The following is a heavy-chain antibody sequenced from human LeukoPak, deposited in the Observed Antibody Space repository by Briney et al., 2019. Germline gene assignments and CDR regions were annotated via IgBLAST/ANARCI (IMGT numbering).Heavy chain of an antibody. J-gene: IGHJ5*02. CDR1: GGSISSYY. V-gene: IGHV4-4*07. Sequence: SETLSLTCTVSGGSISSYYWSWIRQPAGKGLEWIGRIYTSGSTNYNPSLKSRVTMSVDTSKNQFSLKLSSVTAADTAVYYCARDRNDFWSGYYNWFDPWGQGTLATVSS. CDR3: ARDRNDFWSGYYNWFDP. CDR2: IYTSGST. D-gene: IGHD3-3*01.